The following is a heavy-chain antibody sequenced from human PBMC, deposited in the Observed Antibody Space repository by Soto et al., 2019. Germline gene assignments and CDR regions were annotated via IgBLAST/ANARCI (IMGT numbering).Heavy chain of an antibody. CDR1: GGTFSSYA. CDR3: ARSVYDYVWGSYRYTGPFDY. J-gene: IGHJ4*02. Sequence: QVQLVQSGAEVKKPGSSVKVSCKASGGTFSSYAISWVRQAPGQGLEWMGGIIPIFGTANYAQKFQGRVTITADESTSTAYMELSSLRSEDTAVYYCARSVYDYVWGSYRYTGPFDYWGQGTLVTVFS. D-gene: IGHD3-16*02. V-gene: IGHV1-69*01. CDR2: IIPIFGTA.